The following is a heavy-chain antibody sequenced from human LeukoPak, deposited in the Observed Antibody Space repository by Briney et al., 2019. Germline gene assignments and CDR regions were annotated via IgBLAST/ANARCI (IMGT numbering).Heavy chain of an antibody. CDR3: ARGSVITFGGVTQTGGNWFDP. D-gene: IGHD3-16*01. Sequence: PSETLSLTCTVSGGSISSYYGSWIRQPAGKGLEWIGRIYSGGNTNYNPSLKSRVTMSVDTSKNQFSLKLSSVTAADTAVYYCARGSVITFGGVTQTGGNWFDPWGQGTLVTVSS. J-gene: IGHJ5*02. CDR1: GGSISSYY. V-gene: IGHV4-4*07. CDR2: IYSGGNT.